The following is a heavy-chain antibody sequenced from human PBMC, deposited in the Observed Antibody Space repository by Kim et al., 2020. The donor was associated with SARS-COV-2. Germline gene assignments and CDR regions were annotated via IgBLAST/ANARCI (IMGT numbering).Heavy chain of an antibody. CDR2: ISYDGSNK. V-gene: IGHV3-30*04. Sequence: GGSLRLSCAASGFTFSSYAMHWVRQAPGKGLEWVAVISYDGSNKYYADSVKGRFTISRDNSKNTLYLQMNSLRAEDTAVYYCARDDGDILTSMGDYWGQGTLVTVSS. D-gene: IGHD3-9*01. J-gene: IGHJ4*02. CDR1: GFTFSSYA. CDR3: ARDDGDILTSMGDY.